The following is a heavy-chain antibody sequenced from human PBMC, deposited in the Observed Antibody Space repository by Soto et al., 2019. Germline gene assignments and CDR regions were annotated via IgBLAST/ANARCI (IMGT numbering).Heavy chain of an antibody. V-gene: IGHV3-30*18. CDR3: AKDRDWNYAFGMDV. CDR2: ISYDGSNK. Sequence: PGGSLRLSCAASGFTFSSYGMHWVRQAPGKGLEWVAVISYDGSNKYYADSVKGRFTISRDNSKNTLYLQMNSLRAEDTAVYYCAKDRDWNYAFGMDVWGQGTTVTVS. D-gene: IGHD1-7*01. J-gene: IGHJ6*02. CDR1: GFTFSSYG.